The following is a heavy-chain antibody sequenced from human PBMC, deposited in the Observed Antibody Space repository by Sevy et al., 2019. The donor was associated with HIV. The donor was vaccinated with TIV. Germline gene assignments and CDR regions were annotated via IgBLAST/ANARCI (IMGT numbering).Heavy chain of an antibody. V-gene: IGHV3-74*01. Sequence: GGSLRLSCAASGFSFSSYWMHWVRQAPGKGLEWVSRSNSDEISRSYADSVMGRFTISRDNAKNTLYLQKENLRVEDTAIYYCARAHYYYDSSGYMGIDAFDVWVQGTTVTVSS. D-gene: IGHD3-22*01. CDR2: SNSDEISR. CDR1: GFSFSSYW. J-gene: IGHJ3*01. CDR3: ARAHYYYDSSGYMGIDAFDV.